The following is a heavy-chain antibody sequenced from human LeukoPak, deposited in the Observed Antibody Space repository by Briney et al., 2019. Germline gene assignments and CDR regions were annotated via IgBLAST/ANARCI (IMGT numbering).Heavy chain of an antibody. V-gene: IGHV4-34*01. CDR3: ARVIVATNWFDP. J-gene: IGHJ5*02. CDR1: GGSFSGYY. D-gene: IGHD5-12*01. CDR2: INHSGST. Sequence: KPSETLSLTCAVYGGSFSGYYWSWIRQPPGKGLEWIGEINHSGSTNYNPSLKSRVTISVDTSKNQFSLKLSSVTAADTAVYYCARVIVATNWFDPWGQGTLVTVSS.